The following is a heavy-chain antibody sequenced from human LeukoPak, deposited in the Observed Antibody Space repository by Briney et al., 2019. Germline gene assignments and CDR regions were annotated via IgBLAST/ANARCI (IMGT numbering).Heavy chain of an antibody. CDR2: ISGSGGST. CDR3: AKDKTTVTTFSSY. V-gene: IGHV3-23*01. Sequence: GGSLRLSCAASGFTFSSYWMHWVRQAPGKGLEWVSAISGSGGSTYYADSVKGRFTISRDNSKNTLYLQMNSLRAEDTAVYYCAKDKTTVTTFSSYWGQGTLVTVSS. J-gene: IGHJ4*02. D-gene: IGHD4-17*01. CDR1: GFTFSSYW.